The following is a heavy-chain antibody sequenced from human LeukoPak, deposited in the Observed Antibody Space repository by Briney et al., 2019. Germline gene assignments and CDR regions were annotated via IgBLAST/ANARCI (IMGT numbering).Heavy chain of an antibody. J-gene: IGHJ4*02. CDR3: ARVLKGDSPFDY. CDR2: INPNSGGT. D-gene: IGHD2-21*02. CDR1: GYTFTSYG. Sequence: ASVKVSCKASGYTFTSYGISWVRQAPGQGLEWMGWINPNSGGTNYAQKFQGRVTMTRDTSISTAYMELSRLRSDDTAVYYCARVLKGDSPFDYWGQGTLVTVSS. V-gene: IGHV1-2*02.